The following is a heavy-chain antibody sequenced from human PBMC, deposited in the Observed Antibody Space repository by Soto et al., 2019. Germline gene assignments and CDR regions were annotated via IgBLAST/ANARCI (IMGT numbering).Heavy chain of an antibody. J-gene: IGHJ3*02. D-gene: IGHD2-15*01. CDR3: ARVGYCSGGSCYRAPTFSDDAFDI. CDR2: IYPGDSDT. Sequence: GESLKISCKGSGYSFTSYWIAWVRQMPGKGLEWMGIIYPGDSDTRYSPSFQGQVTISADKSISTAYLQWSSLKASDTAMYYCARVGYCSGGSCYRAPTFSDDAFDIWGQGTMVTVSS. V-gene: IGHV5-51*01. CDR1: GYSFTSYW.